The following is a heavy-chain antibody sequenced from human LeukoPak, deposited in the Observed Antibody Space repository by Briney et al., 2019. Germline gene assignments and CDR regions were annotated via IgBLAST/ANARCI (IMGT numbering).Heavy chain of an antibody. V-gene: IGHV3-48*03. Sequence: GGSLRLSCAASGFTFSSYEMNWVRQAPGKGLEWVSYISSSGSTIYYADSVKGRFTISRDNAKNSLYLQMNSQRAEDTAVYYCARDSYSSGLSYWGQGTLVTVSS. CDR2: ISSSGSTI. J-gene: IGHJ4*02. CDR1: GFTFSSYE. CDR3: ARDSYSSGLSY. D-gene: IGHD6-19*01.